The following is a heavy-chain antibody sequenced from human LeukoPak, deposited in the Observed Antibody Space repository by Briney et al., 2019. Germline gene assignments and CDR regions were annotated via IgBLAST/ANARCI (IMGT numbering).Heavy chain of an antibody. Sequence: ASVKVSCKASGYTFTGYYMHWVRQAPGQGLEWMGWINPNSGGTNYAQKFQGRVTMTRDTSISTAYMELSSLRSEDTAVYYCARSPITMIVVVIDYWGQGTLVTVSS. V-gene: IGHV1-2*02. CDR3: ARSPITMIVVVIDY. J-gene: IGHJ4*02. D-gene: IGHD3-22*01. CDR2: INPNSGGT. CDR1: GYTFTGYY.